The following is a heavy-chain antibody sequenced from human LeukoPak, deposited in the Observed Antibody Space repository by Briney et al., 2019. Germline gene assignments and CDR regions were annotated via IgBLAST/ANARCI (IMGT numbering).Heavy chain of an antibody. CDR3: ASGMGPYYYYGMDV. CDR1: GFTVSSNY. Sequence: PGGSLRLSCAASGFTVSSNYMSWVRQAPGKGLXXXXVIYSGGSTYYADSVKGRFTISRDNSKNTLYLQMNSLRAEDTAVYYCASGMGPYYYYGMDVWGQGTTVTVSS. CDR2: IYSGGST. V-gene: IGHV3-53*01. J-gene: IGHJ6*02. D-gene: IGHD1-14*01.